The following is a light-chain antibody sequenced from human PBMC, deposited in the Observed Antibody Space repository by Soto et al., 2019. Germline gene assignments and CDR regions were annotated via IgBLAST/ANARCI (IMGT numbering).Light chain of an antibody. CDR3: QQRDKWPIT. CDR1: QGVTTN. CDR2: DVS. V-gene: IGKV3-11*01. Sequence: TQSPGTLSVSPGERATLSCRAAQGVTTNFAWYQQKSGQSPRLLIYDVSNRATGVPARFRGSGSGTDFTLTISGLEPEDFSVYYCQQRDKWPITFGQGTKVDIK. J-gene: IGKJ1*01.